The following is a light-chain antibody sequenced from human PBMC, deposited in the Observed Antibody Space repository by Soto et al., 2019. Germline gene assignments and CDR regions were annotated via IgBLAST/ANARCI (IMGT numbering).Light chain of an antibody. CDR2: AAS. V-gene: IGKV3-20*01. CDR1: QSVSSSF. Sequence: EIVLTQSPGTLSLSPGERATLSCRASQSVSSSFLAWYQQRPGQAPRLLIYAASNTAPGIPDRFSGSGSGTDFTLTISSLQPEDFASYYCQQSSSSLWTFGHGTKVDIK. J-gene: IGKJ1*01. CDR3: QQSSSSLWT.